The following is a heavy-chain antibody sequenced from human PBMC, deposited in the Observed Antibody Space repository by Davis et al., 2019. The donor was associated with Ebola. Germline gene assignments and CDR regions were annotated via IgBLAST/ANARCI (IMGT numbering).Heavy chain of an antibody. V-gene: IGHV3-33*01. J-gene: IGHJ4*02. D-gene: IGHD6-6*01. CDR3: ARDGPLAARPVGFDY. Sequence: GGSLRLSCTASGFNFRDYGMHWVRQAPGKGLEWVAVIWYDGSNKYYADSVKGRFTISRDNSKNTLYLQMNSLRAEDTAVYYCARDGPLAARPVGFDYWGQGTLVTVSS. CDR1: GFNFRDYG. CDR2: IWYDGSNK.